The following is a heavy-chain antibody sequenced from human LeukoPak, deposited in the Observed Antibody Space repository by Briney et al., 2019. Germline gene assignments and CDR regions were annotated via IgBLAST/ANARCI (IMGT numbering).Heavy chain of an antibody. J-gene: IGHJ4*02. CDR3: ARQYGLLWFGAFAGLDY. V-gene: IGHV4-34*01. CDR1: GGSFSGYY. CDR2: INHSGST. D-gene: IGHD3-10*01. Sequence: SETLSLTCAVYGGSFSGYYWSWIRQHPGKGLEWLGEINHSGSTTSNPSLKSRSASSVDTSKNQFSLRLSSVTAADTAVYYCARQYGLLWFGAFAGLDYWGKGTPVTVSS.